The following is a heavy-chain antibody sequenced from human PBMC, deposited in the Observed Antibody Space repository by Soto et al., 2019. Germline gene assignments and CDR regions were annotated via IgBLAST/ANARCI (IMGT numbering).Heavy chain of an antibody. CDR3: ARGFYRVVTVIAGSLGNYNYSGMDV. Sequence: SETLSLTCAVYGGSFSCYYWSWIRQPPGKGLEWIGEINHSGSTNYNPSLKSRVTISVDTSKNQFSLKLSSVTAADTAVYYCARGFYRVVTVIAGSLGNYNYSGMDVGAKGPRSPSP. CDR2: INHSGST. D-gene: IGHD2-21*02. J-gene: IGHJ6*02. V-gene: IGHV4-34*01. CDR1: GGSFSCYY.